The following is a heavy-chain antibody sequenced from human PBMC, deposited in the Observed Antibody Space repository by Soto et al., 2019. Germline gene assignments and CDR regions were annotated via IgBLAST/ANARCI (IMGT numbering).Heavy chain of an antibody. CDR1: GFAFSGYA. CDR2: SSGGGGTT. V-gene: IGHV3-23*01. Sequence: EVQLLESGGGLVQPGGSLRLSCAASGFAFSGYAMNWVRQAPGEGLEWVSASSGGGGTTFYADSVKGRFTVSRDNSKNTLYLQMNSLRAEDTAVYYCAKGRGDCSSTNCYGHWGQGTLVTVSS. CDR3: AKGRGDCSSTNCYGH. D-gene: IGHD2-2*01. J-gene: IGHJ4*02.